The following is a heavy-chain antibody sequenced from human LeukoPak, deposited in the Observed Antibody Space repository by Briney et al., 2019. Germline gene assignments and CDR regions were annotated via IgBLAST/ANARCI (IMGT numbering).Heavy chain of an antibody. J-gene: IGHJ4*02. CDR3: AGLVQGLYYLDY. CDR1: GFTFDDYG. Sequence: GGSLRLSCAASGFTFDDYGMSWVRQAPGKGLEWVSGINWNGGSTGYADSVKGRFTISRDNAKNSLYLQMNSLRAEDTALYYCAGLVQGLYYLDYWGQGTLVTVSS. D-gene: IGHD6-19*01. CDR2: INWNGGST. V-gene: IGHV3-20*04.